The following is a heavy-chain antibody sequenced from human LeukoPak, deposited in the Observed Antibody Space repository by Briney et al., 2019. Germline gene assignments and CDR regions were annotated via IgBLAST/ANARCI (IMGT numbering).Heavy chain of an antibody. Sequence: ASGKVSCKASGYTFTGYYMHWVRQAPGQGLEWMGWINLNSGGTNYAQKFQGRVTMTRDTSISTAYMELSRLRSDDTAVYYCAPGGNYYGSGSYYALDYWGQGTLVTVSS. CDR1: GYTFTGYY. V-gene: IGHV1-2*02. CDR3: APGGNYYGSGSYYALDY. CDR2: INLNSGGT. D-gene: IGHD3-10*01. J-gene: IGHJ4*02.